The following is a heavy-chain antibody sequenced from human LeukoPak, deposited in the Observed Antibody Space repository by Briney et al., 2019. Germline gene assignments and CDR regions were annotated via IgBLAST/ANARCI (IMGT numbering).Heavy chain of an antibody. V-gene: IGHV3-7*04. CDR2: IRQDGNEI. CDR1: GFTFSDYW. J-gene: IGHJ4*02. Sequence: GGSRRLSCAVSGFTFSDYWVSWVRQAPGKGLEWVANIRQDGNEIYYVDSVKGRFTISRDNAKNSLSLQMTSLRVEDTAVYYCARARWVAGSFYFDYWGQGTLVTVSS. D-gene: IGHD1-26*01. CDR3: ARARWVAGSFYFDY.